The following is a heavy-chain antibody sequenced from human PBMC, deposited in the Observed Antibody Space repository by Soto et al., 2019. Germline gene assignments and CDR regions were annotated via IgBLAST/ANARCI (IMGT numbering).Heavy chain of an antibody. CDR2: THYSGST. D-gene: IGHD1-20*01. V-gene: IGHV4-59*01. J-gene: IGHJ6*03. CDR3: AGAGITYYYLDV. CDR1: GGSISSYY. Sequence: SETLSLTCTVSGGSISSYYWSWIRQPPGKGLEWIGYTHYSGSTTYNPSLKSRVTISVDTSKKQFSLKLSSVTAADTAVYYCAGAGITYYYLDVWGKGTTVTVSS.